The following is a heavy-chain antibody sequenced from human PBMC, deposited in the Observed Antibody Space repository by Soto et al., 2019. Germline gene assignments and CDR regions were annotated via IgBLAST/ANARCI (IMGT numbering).Heavy chain of an antibody. D-gene: IGHD4-17*01. CDR3: AGLMTTVTTFDY. Sequence: SETQSLTCTVSGGSISSGGYYWSWIRQHPGKGLEWIGYIYYSGSTYYNPSLKSRVTISVDTSKNQFSLKLSSVTAADTAVYYCAGLMTTVTTFDYWGQGTLVTVSS. CDR1: GGSISSGGYY. V-gene: IGHV4-31*03. CDR2: IYYSGST. J-gene: IGHJ4*02.